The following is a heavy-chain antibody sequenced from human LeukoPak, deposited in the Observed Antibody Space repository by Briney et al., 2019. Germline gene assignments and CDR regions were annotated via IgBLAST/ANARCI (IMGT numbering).Heavy chain of an antibody. J-gene: IGHJ4*02. V-gene: IGHV3-30-3*01. CDR2: ISYDGSNK. CDR3: ARDLSQEQWLHIDY. Sequence: GGSLRLSCAASGFTFSSYAMHWVRQAPGKGLEWVAVISYDGSNKYYADSVKGRFTISRDNSKNTLYLQMNSLRAEDAAVYYCARDLSQEQWLHIDYWGQGTLVTVSS. D-gene: IGHD6-19*01. CDR1: GFTFSSYA.